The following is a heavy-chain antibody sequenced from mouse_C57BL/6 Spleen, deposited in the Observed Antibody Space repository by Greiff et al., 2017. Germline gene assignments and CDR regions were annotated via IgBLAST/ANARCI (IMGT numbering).Heavy chain of an antibody. Sequence: QVQLQQPGTELVKPGASVKLSCKASGYTFTSYWMHWVKQRPGQGLEWIGNINPCNGGTNYNEKFKGKATLTVDKSSSTVYMQLSSLTSEDSAVYECARFTTVDGNYWGQGTTLTVSS. CDR1: GYTFTSYW. CDR2: INPCNGGT. D-gene: IGHD1-1*01. CDR3: ARFTTVDGNY. V-gene: IGHV1-53*01. J-gene: IGHJ2*01.